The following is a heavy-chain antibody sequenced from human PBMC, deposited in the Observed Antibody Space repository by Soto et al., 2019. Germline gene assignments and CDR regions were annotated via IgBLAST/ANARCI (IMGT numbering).Heavy chain of an antibody. J-gene: IGHJ4*02. CDR1: GFSLSTSGVG. CDR3: AHSPFDIVGAPDFDY. Sequence: QNTLKESGPTLVKPTQTLTLTCTFSGFSLSTSGVGVGWIRQPPGKALEWLALIYWNDDKRYSPSLKSRLTITKDTSKNQVVLTMTNMDPVDTAIYYCAHSPFDIVGAPDFDYWGQGTLVTVSS. D-gene: IGHD1-26*01. V-gene: IGHV2-5*01. CDR2: IYWNDDK.